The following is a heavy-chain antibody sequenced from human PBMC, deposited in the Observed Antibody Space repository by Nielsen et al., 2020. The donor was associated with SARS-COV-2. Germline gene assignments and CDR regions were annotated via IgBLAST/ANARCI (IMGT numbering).Heavy chain of an antibody. J-gene: IGHJ4*02. V-gene: IGHV4-34*01. Sequence: SETLSLTCGVYGGSFSDYYWNWIRQTPGRGLEWIGEINHRGNTNSNPSLKSRVTILVDTSKNQISLNLRSVTAADTAVYYCARGRSSWYRIYFDYWGQGTLVTVSS. D-gene: IGHD3-3*01. CDR3: ARGRSSWYRIYFDY. CDR1: GGSFSDYY. CDR2: INHRGNT.